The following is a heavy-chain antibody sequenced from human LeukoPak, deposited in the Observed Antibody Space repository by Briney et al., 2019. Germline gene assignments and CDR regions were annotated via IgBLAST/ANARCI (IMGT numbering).Heavy chain of an antibody. Sequence: ASVKASCKASRYTFSNFAISWVRQAPGQGLKCMGWNSADNGNTNYGQKFQGRVTMTRNTSISTDYMELSSLRSEDTAVYYCAIGGFTDMVDYWGQGTLVTVSS. CDR2: NSADNGNT. J-gene: IGHJ4*02. V-gene: IGHV1-18*01. CDR1: RYTFSNFA. CDR3: AIGGFTDMVDY. D-gene: IGHD5-18*01.